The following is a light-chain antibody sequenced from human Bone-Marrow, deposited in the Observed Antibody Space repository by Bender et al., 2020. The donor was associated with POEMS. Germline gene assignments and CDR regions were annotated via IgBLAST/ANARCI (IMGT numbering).Light chain of an antibody. CDR2: DVT. CDR1: SSDVGNFNL. V-gene: IGLV2-23*02. Sequence: QSALTQPASVSGSPGQSITISCTGTSSDVGNFNLVSWYQQYPGKAPKLIIYDVTKRPSGVSNRFSGSKSGNTASLTISGLQAEDEADYYCCSYVSSRTYVFGTGTKVTVL. CDR3: CSYVSSRTYV. J-gene: IGLJ1*01.